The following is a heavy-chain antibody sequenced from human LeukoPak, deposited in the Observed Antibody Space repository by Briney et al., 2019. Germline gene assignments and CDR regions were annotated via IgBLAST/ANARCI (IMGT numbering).Heavy chain of an antibody. V-gene: IGHV3-30*02. CDR2: IRYDGSNK. Sequence: GGSLRLFSAASGFTFSSYGMHWVRQAPGEGLEWVAFIRYDGSNKYYADSVKGRFTISRDNSKNTLYLQMNSLRAEDTAVYYCAKEGYFDWVTLDYWGQGTLVTVSS. CDR3: AKEGYFDWVTLDY. CDR1: GFTFSSYG. J-gene: IGHJ4*02. D-gene: IGHD3-9*01.